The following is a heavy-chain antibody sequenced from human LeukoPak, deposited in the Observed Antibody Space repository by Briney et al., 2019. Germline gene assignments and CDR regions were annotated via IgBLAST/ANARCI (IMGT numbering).Heavy chain of an antibody. CDR3: ARPYCSSTSCPEELFDP. D-gene: IGHD2-2*01. CDR1: GYTFTGYY. V-gene: IGHV1-2*02. Sequence: ASVKVSCKASGYTFTGYYMHWVRQAPGQGLEWMGWINPNSGGTNYAQKFQGRVTMTRDTSISTAYMELSRLRSDDTAVYYCARPYCSSTSCPEELFDPWGRGTLVTVSS. CDR2: INPNSGGT. J-gene: IGHJ5*02.